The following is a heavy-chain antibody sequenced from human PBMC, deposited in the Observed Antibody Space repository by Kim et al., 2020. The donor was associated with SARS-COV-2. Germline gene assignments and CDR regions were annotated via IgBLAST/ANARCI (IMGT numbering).Heavy chain of an antibody. CDR3: AKCSGWSRGSGSYADAFDI. D-gene: IGHD3-10*01. J-gene: IGHJ3*02. CDR1: GFTFSSYA. CDR2: ISGSGGST. V-gene: IGHV3-23*01. Sequence: GGSLRLSCAASGFTFSSYAMSWVRQAPGKGLEWVAAISGSGGSTYYADSVKGRFTISKDNSENTLYLQMNSLRAEDTAVYYCAKCSGWSRGSGSYADAFDIWGQGTMVTVSS.